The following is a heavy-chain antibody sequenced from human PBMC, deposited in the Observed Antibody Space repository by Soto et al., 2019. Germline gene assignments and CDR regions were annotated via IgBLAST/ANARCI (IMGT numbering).Heavy chain of an antibody. J-gene: IGHJ5*01. Sequence: QVQLVQSGPELKKPGASVKVSCKTFGYSFHNSGISWVRQAPGQGLEWMGWISVFNGYAHYAQKFQGRVIMTADTFTNTAYMELRGLRSGDTAMYYCSKNGTTWFASWGQGSPVTVSS. CDR1: GYSFHNSG. CDR2: ISVFNGYA. CDR3: SKNGTTWFAS. D-gene: IGHD1-1*01. V-gene: IGHV1-18*01.